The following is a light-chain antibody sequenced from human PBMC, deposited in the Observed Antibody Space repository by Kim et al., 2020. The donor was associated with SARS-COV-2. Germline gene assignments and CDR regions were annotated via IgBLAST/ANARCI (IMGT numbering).Light chain of an antibody. V-gene: IGLV3-21*03. J-gene: IGLJ2*01. CDR1: NIGSKS. CDR2: DDS. Sequence: SYELTQPPSVSVAPGKTARITCGGNNIGSKSVHWYQQKPGQAPVLVVYDDSDRRSGIPERFSGSNSGNTATLTISRVEAGDEADYYCQVWDSSSDHPNVVFGGGTQLTVL. CDR3: QVWDSSSDHPNVV.